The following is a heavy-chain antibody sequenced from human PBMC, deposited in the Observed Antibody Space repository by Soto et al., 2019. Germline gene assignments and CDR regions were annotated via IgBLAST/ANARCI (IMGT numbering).Heavy chain of an antibody. D-gene: IGHD5-12*01. CDR3: AKVDIVATISAPFDY. CDR2: ISGSGGST. CDR1: GFTFSSYA. V-gene: IGHV3-23*01. Sequence: GESLKISCAASGFTFSSYAMSWVRQAPGKGLEWVSAISGSGGSTYYADSVKGRFTISRDNSKNTLYLQMNSLRAEDTAVYYCAKVDIVATISAPFDYWGQGTLVTVSS. J-gene: IGHJ4*02.